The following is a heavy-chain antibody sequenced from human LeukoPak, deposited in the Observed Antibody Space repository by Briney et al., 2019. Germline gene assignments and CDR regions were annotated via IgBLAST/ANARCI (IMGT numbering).Heavy chain of an antibody. D-gene: IGHD3-16*01. CDR2: INHSGGT. Sequence: SETLSLTCAVYGGSFSGYYWSWIRQPPGKGLEWIGEINHSGGTNYNPSLKSRVTISVDTSKNQFSLKLSSVTAADTAVYYCARTRRYPDYWGQGTLVTVSS. V-gene: IGHV4-34*01. J-gene: IGHJ4*02. CDR3: ARTRRYPDY. CDR1: GGSFSGYY.